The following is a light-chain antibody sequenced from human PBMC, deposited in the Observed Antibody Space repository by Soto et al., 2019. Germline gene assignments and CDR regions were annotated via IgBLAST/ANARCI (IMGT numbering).Light chain of an antibody. Sequence: EIVLTQSPGTLSWSLGERATLSCRASQSVSQYLAWYQQKPGQAPRLLIYGASSRANGIPDRFSGSGSGTEFTLNINGLEPEDFAVYYCQQYATSARLTFGPGTNVDI. CDR2: GAS. V-gene: IGKV3-20*01. J-gene: IGKJ3*01. CDR1: QSVSQY. CDR3: QQYATSARLT.